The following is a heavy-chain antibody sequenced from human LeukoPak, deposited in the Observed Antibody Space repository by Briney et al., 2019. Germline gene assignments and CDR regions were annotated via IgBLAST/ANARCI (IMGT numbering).Heavy chain of an antibody. J-gene: IGHJ6*02. Sequence: PGESLKISCKGSGYSFTTYWIGWVRQMPGKGLEWMGIIYPGDSDTRYSPSFQGQVTISADKSISTAYLQWSSLKASDTAMYYCARQSVAANYYCGMDVWGQGTTVTVSS. CDR1: GYSFTTYW. D-gene: IGHD6-19*01. CDR3: ARQSVAANYYCGMDV. CDR2: IYPGDSDT. V-gene: IGHV5-51*01.